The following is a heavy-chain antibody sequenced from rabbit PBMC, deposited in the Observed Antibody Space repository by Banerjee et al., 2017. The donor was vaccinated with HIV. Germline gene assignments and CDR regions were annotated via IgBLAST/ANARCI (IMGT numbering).Heavy chain of an antibody. V-gene: IGHV1S40*01. Sequence: QSLEESGGDLVKPGASLTLTCTASGFSFSNSYWICWVRQAPGKGLEWIACIGGGSSGSTYYASWAKGRFTISKTSSTTVTLQMTSLTAADTATYFCARESYTGYIGYGYGGFNLWGPGTLVTVS. J-gene: IGHJ4*01. D-gene: IGHD6-1*01. CDR2: IGGGSSGST. CDR3: ARESYTGYIGYGYGGFNL. CDR1: GFSFSNSYW.